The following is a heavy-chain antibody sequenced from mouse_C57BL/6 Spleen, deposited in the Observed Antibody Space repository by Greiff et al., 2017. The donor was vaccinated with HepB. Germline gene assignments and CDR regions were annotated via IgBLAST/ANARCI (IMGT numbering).Heavy chain of an antibody. Sequence: VQLQQSGAELVKPGASVKISCKASGYAFSSYWMNWVKQRPGKGLEWIGQIYPGDGDTNYNGKFKGKATPTEDKSSSTAYMQLSSLTYEDSAVYVWARPYHYGSSLWYFDYLGQGTTLTVSA. CDR3: ARPYHYGSSLWYFDY. CDR1: GYAFSSYW. V-gene: IGHV1-80*01. D-gene: IGHD1-1*01. J-gene: IGHJ2*01. CDR2: IYPGDGDT.